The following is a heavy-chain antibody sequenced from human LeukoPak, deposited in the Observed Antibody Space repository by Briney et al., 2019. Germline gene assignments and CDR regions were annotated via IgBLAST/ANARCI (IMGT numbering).Heavy chain of an antibody. CDR3: ARTVRGVINWFDP. J-gene: IGHJ5*02. V-gene: IGHV4-30-2*01. D-gene: IGHD3-10*01. Sequence: SETLSLTCAVSGGSISSGGYSWSWIRQPPGKGLEWIGYIYHSGSTYYNPSLKSRVTISVDRSKNQFSLKLSSVTAADTAVYYCARTVRGVINWFDPWGQGTLVTVSS. CDR2: IYHSGST. CDR1: GGSISSGGYS.